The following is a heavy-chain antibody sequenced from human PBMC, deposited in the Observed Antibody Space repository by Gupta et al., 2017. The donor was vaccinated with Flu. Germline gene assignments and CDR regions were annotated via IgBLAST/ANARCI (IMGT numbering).Heavy chain of an antibody. Sequence: QVQLVQPGAEVKKPGASVKVSCKASGYTFTGYYMPWVRQAPGQGLEWMGWINPNSGGTNYAQKFQGRVTMTRDTSISTAYMELSRLRSDDTAVYYCARVFSDFWSPDPDYWGQGTLVTVSS. V-gene: IGHV1-2*02. D-gene: IGHD3-3*01. CDR2: INPNSGGT. CDR1: GYTFTGYY. J-gene: IGHJ4*02. CDR3: ARVFSDFWSPDPDY.